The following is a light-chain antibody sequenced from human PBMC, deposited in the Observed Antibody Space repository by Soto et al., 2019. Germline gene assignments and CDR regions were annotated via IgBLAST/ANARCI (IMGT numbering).Light chain of an antibody. CDR2: GAS. V-gene: IGKV3-20*01. CDR3: QQYSRSPWT. J-gene: IGKJ1*01. CDR1: QNVTSNY. Sequence: EIVLTQSPGTLSLSPGERATLSCRASQNVTSNYLAWYQHKPGQAPRLFIYGASSRATGIPDRFSGSGSGADCTLTISRLEPDDSAVYCCQQYSRSPWTFGQGTKVE.